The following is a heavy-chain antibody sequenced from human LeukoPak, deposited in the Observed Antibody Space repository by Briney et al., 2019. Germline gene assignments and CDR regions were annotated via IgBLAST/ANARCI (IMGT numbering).Heavy chain of an antibody. D-gene: IGHD2-2*01. CDR3: ARVGSTRTGINWFDP. J-gene: IGHJ5*02. Sequence: ASQTLSLTCTVSGGSISSGGYYWSWIRQHPGKDLEWLGYIYYSGSPYYNPSLKSQVSISVDTSKNQFSLNLTSVTAADTAVYYCARVGSTRTGINWFDPWGQGTLVTVSS. V-gene: IGHV4-31*01. CDR2: IYYSGSP. CDR1: GGSISSGGYY.